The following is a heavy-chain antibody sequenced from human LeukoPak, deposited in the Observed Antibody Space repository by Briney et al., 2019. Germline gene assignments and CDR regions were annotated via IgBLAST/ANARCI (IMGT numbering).Heavy chain of an antibody. CDR3: ARSSGRNYYYYMDV. V-gene: IGHV4-59*01. D-gene: IGHD3-10*01. J-gene: IGHJ6*03. Sequence: SETLSLTCTVSGGSISSYYWSWIRQPPGRGLEWIGYIYYSGSTNYNPSLKSRVTISEGTSKNQFFLKLSSVTAADTAVYYCARSSGRNYYYYMDVWGKGTTVTVSS. CDR1: GGSISSYY. CDR2: IYYSGST.